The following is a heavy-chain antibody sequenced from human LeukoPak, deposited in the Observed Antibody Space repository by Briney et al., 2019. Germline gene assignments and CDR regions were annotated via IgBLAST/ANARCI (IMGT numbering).Heavy chain of an antibody. Sequence: PGGSLRLSCAASGFTCSTYTMNSVRHTPRKGLEWLSYITVSSSTYYADSVQGRFTISRDNAKNSLYLQMNSLRDEDTAVYYCARGDTLSDLNAFDLWGKGTMVTVSS. J-gene: IGHJ3*01. CDR3: ARGDTLSDLNAFDL. CDR1: GFTCSTYT. V-gene: IGHV3-48*02. CDR2: ITVSSST.